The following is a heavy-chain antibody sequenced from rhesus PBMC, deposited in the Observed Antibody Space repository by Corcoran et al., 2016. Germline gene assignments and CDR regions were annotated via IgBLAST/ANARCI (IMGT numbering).Heavy chain of an antibody. CDR2: VYGSSGST. J-gene: IGHJ4*01. V-gene: IGHV4-76*01. Sequence: QVQLQESGPGVVKPSETLSLTCAVSGGSINSAYDWSWIRQLPGEGLEWIGYVYGSSGSTNYNPSLKNRVTISKDASKNQFSLKLSSVTAADTAVYYCARVFSYWGQGVLVTVSS. D-gene: IGHD2-27*01. CDR3: ARVFSY. CDR1: GGSINSAYD.